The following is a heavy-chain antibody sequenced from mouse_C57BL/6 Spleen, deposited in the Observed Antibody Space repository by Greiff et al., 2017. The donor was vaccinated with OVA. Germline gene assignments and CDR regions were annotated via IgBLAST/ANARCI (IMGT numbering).Heavy chain of an antibody. D-gene: IGHD2-1*01. CDR1: GFTFSSYG. Sequence: EVKVVESGGDLVKPGGSLKLSCAASGFTFSSYGMSWVRQTPDQRLEWVATISSGGSYTYYPDSVQGRFTLSRDNAKNTLYLQMSSLMPEDTAMYYCASKTDGNLLVFDYWGQGTTLTVSS. V-gene: IGHV5-6*01. CDR2: ISSGGSYT. J-gene: IGHJ2*01. CDR3: ASKTDGNLLVFDY.